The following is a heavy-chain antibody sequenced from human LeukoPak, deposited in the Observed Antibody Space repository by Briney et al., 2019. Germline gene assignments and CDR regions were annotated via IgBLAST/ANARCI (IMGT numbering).Heavy chain of an antibody. Sequence: SVKVSCKASGGTFSNYAISWVRQAPGQGLEWMGGVIPIFGTANYAQKFRGRVTITADQSTRTAYMELSSLRSEDTAVYYCARENDSRDPPHFDYWGQGTLVTVSS. J-gene: IGHJ4*02. CDR2: VIPIFGTA. CDR3: ARENDSRDPPHFDY. V-gene: IGHV1-69*13. CDR1: GGTFSNYA. D-gene: IGHD3-16*01.